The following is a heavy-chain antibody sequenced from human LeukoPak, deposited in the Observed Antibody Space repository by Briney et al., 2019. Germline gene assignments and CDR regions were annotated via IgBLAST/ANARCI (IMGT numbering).Heavy chain of an antibody. CDR3: ARESAGRPPYYFDF. J-gene: IGHJ4*02. D-gene: IGHD6-6*01. Sequence: KPSETLSLTCTVSGGSISSASHYWGWIRQPPGKGLEWIGRFCTSGNNYNPSLQNRVTLTADKSKNQFSLMLRSVTAGDTAVYYCARESAGRPPYYFDFWGQGTLVTVSS. CDR2: FCTSGN. V-gene: IGHV4-61*02. CDR1: GGSISSASHY.